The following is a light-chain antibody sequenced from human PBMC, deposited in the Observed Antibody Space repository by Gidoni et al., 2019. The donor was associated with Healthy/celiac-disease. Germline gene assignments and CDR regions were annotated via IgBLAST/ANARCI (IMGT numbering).Light chain of an antibody. V-gene: IGLV1-47*01. CDR1: SSNIGSNY. Sequence: QSVLTQPPSASGPPGQRVTISRSGSSSNIGSNYVYWYQQLPGTAPKLLIYRNNQRPSGVPDRFSGSKSGTSASLAISGLRSEDEADYYCAAWDDSLSGLVFGGGTKLTVL. CDR3: AAWDDSLSGLV. J-gene: IGLJ2*01. CDR2: RNN.